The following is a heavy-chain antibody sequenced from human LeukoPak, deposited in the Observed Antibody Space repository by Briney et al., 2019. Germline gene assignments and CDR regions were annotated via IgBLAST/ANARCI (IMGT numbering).Heavy chain of an antibody. CDR3: ARDKSILWFGEPAVAFDI. J-gene: IGHJ3*02. V-gene: IGHV4-38-2*02. CDR1: GYSISSGYY. CDR2: IYYSGST. Sequence: SETLSLTCTVSGYSISSGYYWGWIRQPPGKGLEWIGSIYYSGSTYYNPSLKSRVTISVDTSKNQFSLKLSSVTAADTAVYYCARDKSILWFGEPAVAFDIWGQGTMVTVSS. D-gene: IGHD3-10*01.